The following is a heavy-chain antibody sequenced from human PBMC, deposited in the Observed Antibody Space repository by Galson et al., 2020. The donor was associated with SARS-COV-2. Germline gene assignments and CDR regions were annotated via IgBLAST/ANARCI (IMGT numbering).Heavy chain of an antibody. D-gene: IGHD5-12*01. CDR2: VSYDGRNK. CDR3: VTGWLPYYYGMDF. CDR1: GFTFSSYG. J-gene: IGHJ6*02. Sequence: QLGGSLRLSCAASGFTFSSYGMHWVRQAPGKGLEWVAIVSYDGRNKYYADSVKGRFTISRDNSKNTLYLQVNSLRAEDTAVYYCVTGWLPYYYGMDFWGQGTTVTVSS. V-gene: IGHV3-30*03.